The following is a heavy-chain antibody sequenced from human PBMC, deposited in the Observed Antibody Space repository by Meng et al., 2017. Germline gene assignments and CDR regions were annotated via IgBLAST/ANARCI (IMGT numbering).Heavy chain of an antibody. D-gene: IGHD3-16*02. J-gene: IGHJ5*02. CDR1: GITFTDAW. V-gene: IGHV3-15*02. CDR3: SKDVPFTGGGAIRS. CDR2: IRSRYDGETA. Sequence: EVQLVESGGALVKAGGSLTLSCVASGITFTDAWMTWVRQTPGKGLEWVGHIRSRYDGETADYAAPVRGRFTLTRDDSRNTIYLQMNSLKIEDTAMYFCSKDVPFTGGGAIRSWGQGTLVTVSS.